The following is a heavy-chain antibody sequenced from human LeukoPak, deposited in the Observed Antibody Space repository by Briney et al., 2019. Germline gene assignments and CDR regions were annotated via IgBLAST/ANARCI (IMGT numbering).Heavy chain of an antibody. J-gene: IGHJ4*02. D-gene: IGHD3-22*01. CDR2: INPNSGGT. V-gene: IGHV1-2*02. CDR1: GYTFTAYY. Sequence: GASVKVSCKASGYTFTAYYIHWVRRAPGQGLEWMGWINPNSGGTNYAQNFQGRVTMTRDTSISTAYMELTRLRSDDTAVYYCARGGYYYDSSGYPADYWGQGTLVTVSS. CDR3: ARGGYYYDSSGYPADY.